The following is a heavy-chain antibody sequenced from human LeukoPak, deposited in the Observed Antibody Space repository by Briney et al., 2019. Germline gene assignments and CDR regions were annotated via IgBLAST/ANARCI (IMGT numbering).Heavy chain of an antibody. J-gene: IGHJ4*02. CDR3: ARDLSEYGWFGELYY. V-gene: IGHV3-74*01. CDR2: INSDGSST. CDR1: GFIFSTYE. Sequence: GGSLRLSCAASGFIFSTYEMNWVRQAPGKGLVWVSRINSDGSSTNYADFVKGRFTISRDNAKNTLYLQMNSLRAEDTAVYYCARDLSEYGWFGELYYWGQGTLVTVSS. D-gene: IGHD3-10*01.